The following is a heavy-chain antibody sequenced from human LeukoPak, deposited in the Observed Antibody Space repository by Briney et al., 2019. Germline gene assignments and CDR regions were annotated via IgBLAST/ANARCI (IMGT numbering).Heavy chain of an antibody. J-gene: IGHJ5*01. V-gene: IGHV4-34*01. CDR3: ARGLGMGHDSSGSDWFDS. D-gene: IGHD3-22*01. CDR1: GGSFSGFY. CDR2: INHSGGT. Sequence: SETLSLTCAVYGGSFSGFYWSWIRQPPGKGLEWIGDINHSGGTNYIPSLKSRVTISVDTSKNQFSLKVTSVTAADTAVYYCARGLGMGHDSSGSDWFDSWGQGTLVTVSS.